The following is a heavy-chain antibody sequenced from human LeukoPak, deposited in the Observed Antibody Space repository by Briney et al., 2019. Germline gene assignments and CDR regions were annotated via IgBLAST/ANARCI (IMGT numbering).Heavy chain of an antibody. V-gene: IGHV3-21*01. D-gene: IGHD2-2*01. Sequence: GGSLRLSCAASGFTFSSYSMNWVRQAPGKGLEWVSSISSSSSYIYYADSVKGRFTISRDNAKNSLYLQMNSLRAEDTAVYYCAREPRVGYCSSTSCYLAYWGQGTLVTVSS. CDR3: AREPRVGYCSSTSCYLAY. CDR2: ISSSSSYI. J-gene: IGHJ4*02. CDR1: GFTFSSYS.